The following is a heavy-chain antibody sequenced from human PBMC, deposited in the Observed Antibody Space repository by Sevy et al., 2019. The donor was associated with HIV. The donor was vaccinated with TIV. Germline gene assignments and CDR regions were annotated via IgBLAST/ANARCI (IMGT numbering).Heavy chain of an antibody. CDR3: ARIGHYGPDV. J-gene: IGHJ6*02. CDR1: GFTFSTYS. Sequence: GGSLRLSCVVSGFTFSTYSMQWVRQAPGKGLEWVSYISGTSSTIYYGDSVKGRFTISRDNAKNSVYLQMNSLRAEDTAVYYCARIGHYGPDVWGQGTTVTVSS. V-gene: IGHV3-48*01. CDR2: ISGTSSTI. D-gene: IGHD3-22*01.